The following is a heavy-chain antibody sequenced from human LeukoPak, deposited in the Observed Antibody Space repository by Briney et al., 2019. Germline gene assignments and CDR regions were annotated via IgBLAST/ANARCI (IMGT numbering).Heavy chain of an antibody. J-gene: IGHJ4*02. CDR3: ARGLPAATDGRIDC. V-gene: IGHV4-39*01. CDR1: GGSISSNDYY. CDR2: IYYSGST. D-gene: IGHD2-2*01. Sequence: PSETLSLTCTVSGGSISSNDYYWGWIRQPPGKGLEWIGSIYYSGSTYFNPSLKSRVTISVDTSKNQFSLKLSSVTAADTAVYFCARGLPAATDGRIDCWGQGTLVTVSS.